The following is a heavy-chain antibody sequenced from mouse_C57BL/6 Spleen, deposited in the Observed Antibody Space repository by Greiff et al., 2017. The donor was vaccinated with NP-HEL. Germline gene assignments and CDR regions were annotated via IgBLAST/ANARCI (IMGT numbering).Heavy chain of an antibody. D-gene: IGHD1-1*01. Sequence: QVQLKQPGAELVRPGSSVKLSCKASGYTFTSYWMHWVKQRPIQGLEWIGNIDPSDSETHYNQKFKDKATLTVDKSSSTAYMQLSSLTSEDSAVYYCARATTVVAHWYFEVGGTGTTVTVSS. CDR3: ARATTVVAHWYFEV. J-gene: IGHJ1*03. CDR2: IDPSDSET. CDR1: GYTFTSYW. V-gene: IGHV1-52*01.